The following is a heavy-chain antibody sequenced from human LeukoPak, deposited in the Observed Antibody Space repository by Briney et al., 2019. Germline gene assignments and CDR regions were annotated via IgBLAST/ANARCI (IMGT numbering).Heavy chain of an antibody. CDR2: IKSKRAGGTT. V-gene: IGHV3-15*01. CDR3: ATEWYYCLHA. Sequence: PGGSLRLSCAGSGFTFSDTWMTWVRQAPGQGLEWVGRIKSKRAGGTTDYAAPVKGRFTISRDDSQNTLYLQMNSLQTGDTAVYYCATEWYYCLHAWGQGTMVTVSS. J-gene: IGHJ3*01. CDR1: GFTFSDTW. D-gene: IGHD3-16*01.